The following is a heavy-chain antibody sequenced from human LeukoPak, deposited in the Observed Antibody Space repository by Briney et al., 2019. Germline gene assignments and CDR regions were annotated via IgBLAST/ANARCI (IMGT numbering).Heavy chain of an antibody. CDR2: ISGSGGST. D-gene: IGHD5-12*01. V-gene: IGHV3-23*01. Sequence: GGSLRLSRAASGFTFSSYAMSWVRQAPGKGLEWVSAISGSGGSTYYADSVKGRFTISRDNSKNTLYLQMNSLRAEDTAVYYCAKVSLAWLQLIFDYWGQGTLVTVSS. CDR3: AKVSLAWLQLIFDY. CDR1: GFTFSSYA. J-gene: IGHJ4*02.